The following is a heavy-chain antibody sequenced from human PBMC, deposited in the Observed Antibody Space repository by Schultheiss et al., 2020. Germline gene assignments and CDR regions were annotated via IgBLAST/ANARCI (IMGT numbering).Heavy chain of an antibody. Sequence: SQTLSLTCTVSGGSISSGPYYWTWIRQHPGKGLEFIGYIFSSRSPYYNPSLKSRVTISRDTSKNQFSLALTSVTAADTAVYYCARADGGTHCDLWGQGTLVTVSS. CDR3: ARADGGTHCDL. CDR2: IFSSRSP. V-gene: IGHV4-31*03. J-gene: IGHJ4*02. CDR1: GGSISSGPYY. D-gene: IGHD4-23*01.